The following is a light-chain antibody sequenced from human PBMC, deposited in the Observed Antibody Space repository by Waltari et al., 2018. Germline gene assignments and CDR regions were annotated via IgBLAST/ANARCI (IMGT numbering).Light chain of an antibody. V-gene: IGLV4-69*01. Sequence: QLLLTLSHSASASPGASVTLTCTLSSGHSNNAIARHQKQPEKGPRYLMKVNSDGSHTKGDGIPDRFSGSSSGAERYLTISSLQSEDEADYYCQTGGFGIWVFGGGTKLTVL. CDR3: QTGGFGIWV. CDR2: VNSDGSH. J-gene: IGLJ3*02. CDR1: SGHSNNA.